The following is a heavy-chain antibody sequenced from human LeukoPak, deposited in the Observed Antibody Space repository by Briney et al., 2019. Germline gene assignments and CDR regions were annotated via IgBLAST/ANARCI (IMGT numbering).Heavy chain of an antibody. CDR1: GFTFSSYW. CDR3: ARDGPYYDFWSGYSNNWFDP. D-gene: IGHD3-3*01. Sequence: PGGSLRLSCAASGFTFSSYWMSWVRQAPGKGLEWVANIKQDGSEKYYVDSVKGRFTIFRDNAKNSLYLQMNSLRAEDTAVYYCARDGPYYDFWSGYSNNWFDPWGQGTLVTVSS. CDR2: IKQDGSEK. V-gene: IGHV3-7*01. J-gene: IGHJ5*02.